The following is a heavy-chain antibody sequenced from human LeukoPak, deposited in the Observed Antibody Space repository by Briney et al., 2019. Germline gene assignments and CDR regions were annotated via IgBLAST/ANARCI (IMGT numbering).Heavy chain of an antibody. J-gene: IGHJ4*02. CDR3: ARDKYYYDSSGGGYYFDY. Sequence: TGGSLRLSCAASGFTFSSYSMNWVRRAPGKGLEWLSYISTSSTTIYYADSVKGRFTISRDNAKNSLYLQMNSLRAEDTAVYYCARDKYYYDSSGGGYYFDYWGQGTLVTVSS. CDR2: ISTSSTTI. V-gene: IGHV3-48*01. CDR1: GFTFSSYS. D-gene: IGHD3-22*01.